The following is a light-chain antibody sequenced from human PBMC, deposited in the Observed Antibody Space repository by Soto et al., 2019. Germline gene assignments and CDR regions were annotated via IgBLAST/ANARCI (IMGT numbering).Light chain of an antibody. Sequence: QSVLTQPASVSGSPGQSITISCTGTSSDVGGYNYVSWYQHHPGRAPKLMIYNAFDRPSGVSNRFSGSKSGNTASLTISELQAEDEADYYCSSYRGSNTVVFGGGTKLTVL. CDR3: SSYRGSNTVV. CDR1: SSDVGGYNY. V-gene: IGLV2-14*03. CDR2: NAF. J-gene: IGLJ2*01.